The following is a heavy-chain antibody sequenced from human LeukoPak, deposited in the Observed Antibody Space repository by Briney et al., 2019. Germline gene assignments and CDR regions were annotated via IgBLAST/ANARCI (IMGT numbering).Heavy chain of an antibody. Sequence: GGSLRLSCGASGFTLSSYWMTWVRQAPGKGLEWVANIKEDGSKKYYVESVRGRFTISRDNAENPLYLQMNSLRAEDTAVYYCARDRTIAVAGDSSLFSAPDNWFDPWGQGTLVTVSS. CDR3: ARDRTIAVAGDSSLFSAPDNWFDP. CDR2: IKEDGSKK. V-gene: IGHV3-7*03. J-gene: IGHJ5*02. D-gene: IGHD6-19*01. CDR1: GFTLSSYW.